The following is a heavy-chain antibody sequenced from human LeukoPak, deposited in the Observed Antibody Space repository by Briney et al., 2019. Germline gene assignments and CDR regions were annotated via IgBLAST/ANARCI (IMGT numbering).Heavy chain of an antibody. D-gene: IGHD2-21*02. J-gene: IGHJ4*02. CDR3: ATSPTGDSPDY. CDR1: GFTLSSYW. Sequence: GGSLRLSCVVSGFTLSSYWMTWVRQAPGKGLEWVANINQDGGAKQYVDSVKGRFTISRDNAKNSLYLQMSSLTADDTAVYYCATSPTGDSPDYWGQGTLVTVSS. CDR2: INQDGGAK. V-gene: IGHV3-7*05.